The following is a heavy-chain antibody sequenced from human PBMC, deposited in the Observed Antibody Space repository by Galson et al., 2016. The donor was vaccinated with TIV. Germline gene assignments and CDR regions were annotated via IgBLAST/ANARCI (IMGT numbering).Heavy chain of an antibody. CDR2: ISFIADYI. Sequence: SLRLSCAASGFTFGDYYLSWIRQAPGKGLEWVSLISFIADYIYYADPVKGRFTISRDNAKRSLHLQMNSLRAEDTAIYYCSRIQTYGSGSYCNDYWGPGTLVTVSS. D-gene: IGHD3-10*01. J-gene: IGHJ4*02. CDR3: SRIQTYGSGSYCNDY. CDR1: GFTFGDYY. V-gene: IGHV3-11*04.